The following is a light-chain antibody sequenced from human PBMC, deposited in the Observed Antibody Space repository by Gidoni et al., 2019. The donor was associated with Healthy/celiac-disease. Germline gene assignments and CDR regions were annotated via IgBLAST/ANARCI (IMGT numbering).Light chain of an antibody. V-gene: IGKV1-39*01. CDR2: AAS. CDR1: QSISSY. Sequence: DSQMTQSPSSLSASVGDRVTITCRASQSISSYLNWYQQKPGKAPKLLIYAASSLQSGVPSRFSGSGSGTDFTLTISSLQPEDFATYYCQQSYSTPFTFXGXTKVEIK. CDR3: QQSYSTPFT. J-gene: IGKJ4*01.